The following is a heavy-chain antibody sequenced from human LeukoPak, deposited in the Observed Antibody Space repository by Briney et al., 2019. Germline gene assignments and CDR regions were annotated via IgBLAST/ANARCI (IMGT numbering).Heavy chain of an antibody. CDR2: IYTSGST. D-gene: IGHD5-18*01. CDR1: GGSISSGSYY. Sequence: SETLSLTCTVSGGSISSGSYYWSWIRQPAGKGLEWIGRIYTSGSTNYNPSLKSRVTISVDTSKNQFSLKLSSVTAADTAVYYCARARRGGTAMENRGTNFDYWGQGTLVTVSS. CDR3: ARARRGGTAMENRGTNFDY. J-gene: IGHJ4*02. V-gene: IGHV4-61*02.